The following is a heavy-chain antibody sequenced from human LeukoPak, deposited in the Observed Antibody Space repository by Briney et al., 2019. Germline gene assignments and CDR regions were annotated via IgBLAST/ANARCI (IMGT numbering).Heavy chain of an antibody. V-gene: IGHV4-59*01. CDR1: GGSISSYY. CDR3: ARGTGGSGRPIDY. CDR2: IYYSGST. J-gene: IGHJ4*02. D-gene: IGHD3-10*01. Sequence: PSETLSLTCTVSGGSISSYYWSWIRQPPGKGLEWIGYIYYSGSTNYNPSLKSRVTISVDTSKNQFSLKLSSVTAADTAVYYCARGTGGSGRPIDYWGQGTLVTVSS.